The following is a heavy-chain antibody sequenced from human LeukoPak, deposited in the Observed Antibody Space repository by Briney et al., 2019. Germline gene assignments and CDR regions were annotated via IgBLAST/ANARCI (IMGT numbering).Heavy chain of an antibody. D-gene: IGHD3-16*01. V-gene: IGHV1-8*01. CDR1: GYTFTSHD. J-gene: IGHJ4*02. Sequence: ASVKVSCKASGYTFTSHDINWVRQATGQGLEWLGFMNPNSGNTGYAQKFQGRVIMTSDTSITTAYMELSSLTSEDTAVYYCTRVPRESYAHWGQGTLATVSS. CDR3: TRVPRESYAH. CDR2: MNPNSGNT.